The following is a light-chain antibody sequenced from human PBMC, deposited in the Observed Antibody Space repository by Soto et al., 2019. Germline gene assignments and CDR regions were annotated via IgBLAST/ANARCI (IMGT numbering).Light chain of an antibody. CDR3: QQGHNWPLT. J-gene: IGKJ5*01. CDR2: VTS. CDR1: QGLSGS. Sequence: DIQMTQSPSSVFASVGDRVTITCRATQGLSGSLAWYQQKPGKAPKLLISVTSRLQSGVPSRFSGSASGTDFTLTIDSLQPEDLSTYYCQQGHNWPLTFGQGTRLEIK. V-gene: IGKV1-12*01.